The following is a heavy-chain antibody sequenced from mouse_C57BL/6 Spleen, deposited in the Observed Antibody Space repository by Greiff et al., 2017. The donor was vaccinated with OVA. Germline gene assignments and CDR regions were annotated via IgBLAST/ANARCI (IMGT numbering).Heavy chain of an antibody. CDR3: ARALFITTVEAWFAY. J-gene: IGHJ3*01. CDR2: IDPEDGET. D-gene: IGHD1-1*01. CDR1: GFNIKDYY. Sequence: EVQLQQSGAELVKPGASVKLSCTASGFNIKDYYMHWVKQRTEQGLEWIGRIDPEDGETKYAPKFQGQATITADTSSNTAYLQLSSLTSEDTAVYYCARALFITTVEAWFAYWGQGTLVTVSA. V-gene: IGHV14-2*01.